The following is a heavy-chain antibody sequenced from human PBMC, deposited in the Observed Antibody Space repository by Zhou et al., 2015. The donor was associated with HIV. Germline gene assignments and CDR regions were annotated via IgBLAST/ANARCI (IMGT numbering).Heavy chain of an antibody. J-gene: IGHJ4*02. CDR1: GYTFTSYG. CDR2: ISAYNGNT. Sequence: QVQLMQSGAEVKRPGASVRLSCKASGYTFTSYGISWVRQAPGQGLEWMGWISAYNGNTNYAQKLQGRVTMTTDTSTSTAYMELRSLRSDDTAVYYCARCVGTGYAHRSLLFDYWGQGTLVTVSS. D-gene: IGHD3/OR15-3a*01. CDR3: ARCVGTGYAHRSLLFDY. V-gene: IGHV1-18*01.